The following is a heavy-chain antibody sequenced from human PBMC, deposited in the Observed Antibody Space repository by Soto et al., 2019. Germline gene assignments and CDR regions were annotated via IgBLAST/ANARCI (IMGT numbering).Heavy chain of an antibody. CDR1: GGSVSSGSYY. J-gene: IGHJ5*02. V-gene: IGHV4-61*01. Sequence: PSETLSLTCTVSGGSVSSGSYYWSWIRQPPGKGLEWIGYIYYSGSTNYNPSLKSRVTISVDTSKNQFSLKLSSVTAADTAVYYCARAKYGSGSYYNHNWFDPWGQGTLVPVSS. CDR2: IYYSGST. D-gene: IGHD3-10*01. CDR3: ARAKYGSGSYYNHNWFDP.